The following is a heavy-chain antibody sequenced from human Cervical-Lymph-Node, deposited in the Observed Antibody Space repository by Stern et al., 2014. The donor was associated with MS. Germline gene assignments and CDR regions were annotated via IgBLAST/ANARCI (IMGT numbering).Heavy chain of an antibody. D-gene: IGHD6-13*01. J-gene: IGHJ4*02. V-gene: IGHV1-18*01. CDR1: GYIFTDFG. CDR3: ARGKRAAGGY. Sequence: QVQLVESGAEVKKPGASVRVSCKASGYIFTDFGISWVRQAPGQGLEWMGWINVFNGYTNYAQRLQDRVIMTTDTSTSTAYMELRSLTSDDTAIYYCARGKRAAGGYWGQGTLVMVSS. CDR2: INVFNGYT.